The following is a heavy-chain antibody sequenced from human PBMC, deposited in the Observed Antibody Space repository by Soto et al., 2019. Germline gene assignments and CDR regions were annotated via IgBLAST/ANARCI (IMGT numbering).Heavy chain of an antibody. Sequence: RESLKISCKGSGYSFTSYWIGWVRQMPGKGLEWMGIIYPGDSDTRYSPSFQGQVTISADKSISTAYLQWSSLKASDTAMYYCARAVVVVAGSVYLDHCGQGTLVTVSS. CDR1: GYSFTSYW. CDR2: IYPGDSDT. V-gene: IGHV5-51*01. J-gene: IGHJ4*02. CDR3: ARAVVVVAGSVYLDH. D-gene: IGHD2-15*01.